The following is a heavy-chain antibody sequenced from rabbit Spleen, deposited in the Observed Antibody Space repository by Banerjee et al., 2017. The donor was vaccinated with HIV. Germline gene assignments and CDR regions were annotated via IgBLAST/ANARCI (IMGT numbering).Heavy chain of an antibody. CDR1: GFDLSSYDY. V-gene: IGHV1S40*01. CDR3: ARAPYYSYGDGGYAYSTGYAFDP. J-gene: IGHJ2*01. CDR2: IRISSGST. Sequence: QSLEESGGDLVKPGASLTLTCTASGFDLSSYDYMCWVRQAPGKGLEWIGCIRISSGSTWYASWVNGRFTISKTSSTTVTLQMTSLTAADTATYFCARAPYYSYGDGGYAYSTGYAFDPWGPGSLVTVS. D-gene: IGHD6-1*01.